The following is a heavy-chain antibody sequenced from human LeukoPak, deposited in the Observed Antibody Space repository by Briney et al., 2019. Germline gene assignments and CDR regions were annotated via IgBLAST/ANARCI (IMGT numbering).Heavy chain of an antibody. CDR3: ARGYCSSTSCYTVDY. Sequence: PGGSLRLSCAASGFTFSDYYMSWIRQAPGKGLEWVSYISSSGSTIYYADSVKGRFTISRDNAKSSLYLQMNSLRAEDTAVYYCARGYCSSTSCYTVDYWGQGTLVTVSS. J-gene: IGHJ4*02. CDR1: GFTFSDYY. D-gene: IGHD2-2*02. V-gene: IGHV3-11*01. CDR2: ISSSGSTI.